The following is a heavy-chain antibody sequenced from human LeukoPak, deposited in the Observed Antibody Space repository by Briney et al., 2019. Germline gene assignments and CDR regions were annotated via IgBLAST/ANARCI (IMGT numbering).Heavy chain of an antibody. V-gene: IGHV4-38-2*01. CDR2: IYHSGST. CDR1: GFTFSSYS. D-gene: IGHD5-24*01. CDR3: ARRDGWFDP. Sequence: GSLRLSCAASGFTFSSYSMNWVRQAPGKGLEWIGSIYHSGSTYYNPSLKSRVTISVDTSKNQFSLKLSSVTAADTAVYYCARRDGWFDPWGQGTLVTVSS. J-gene: IGHJ5*02.